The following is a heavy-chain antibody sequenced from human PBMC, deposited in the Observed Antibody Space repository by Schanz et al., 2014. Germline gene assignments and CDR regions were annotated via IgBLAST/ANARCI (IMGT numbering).Heavy chain of an antibody. CDR2: ISGDGTTT. V-gene: IGHV3-74*02. CDR1: GFSFSGFA. D-gene: IGHD2-8*01. Sequence: VQLEESGGGVVQPGGSLRLSCVASGFSFSGFAVHWVRQPPGEGLVSVSRISGDGTTTSYADSVKGRFTISRDNAKNSLSLQMNSLRAEDAAVYYCAVPGGISGVNVWGQGTTVTVSS. CDR3: AVPGGISGVNV. J-gene: IGHJ6*02.